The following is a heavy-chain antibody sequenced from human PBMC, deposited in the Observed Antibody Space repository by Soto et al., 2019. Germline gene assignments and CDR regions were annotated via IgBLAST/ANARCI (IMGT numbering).Heavy chain of an antibody. D-gene: IGHD2-15*01. CDR3: ARVGRILNYYYYGMDV. CDR1: GFTFSSYW. CDR2: INSDGSST. Sequence: EVQLVESGGGLVQPGGSLRLSCAASGFTFSSYWMLWVRQAPGKGLVWVSRINSDGSSTSYADSVKGRFTISRDNAKNTLYLQMNSLRAEDTAVYYCARVGRILNYYYYGMDVWGQGTTVTVSS. V-gene: IGHV3-74*01. J-gene: IGHJ6*02.